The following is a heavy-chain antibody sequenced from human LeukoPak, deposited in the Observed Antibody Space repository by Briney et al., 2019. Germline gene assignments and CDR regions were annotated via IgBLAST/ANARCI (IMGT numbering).Heavy chain of an antibody. CDR2: IYSGGST. CDR1: GFTVSSNY. CDR3: AKGNRIAASYYYYMDV. J-gene: IGHJ6*03. V-gene: IGHV3-53*01. D-gene: IGHD6-6*01. Sequence: GGSLRLSCAASGFTVSSNYMSWVRQAPGKGLEWVSVIYSGGSTYYADSVKGRFTISRDNSKNTLYLQMNSLRAEDTAVYYCAKGNRIAASYYYYMDVWGKGTTVTVSS.